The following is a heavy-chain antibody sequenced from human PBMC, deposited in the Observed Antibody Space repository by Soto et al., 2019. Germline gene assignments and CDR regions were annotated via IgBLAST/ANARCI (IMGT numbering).Heavy chain of an antibody. Sequence: GLEWMGRIIPILGIANYAQKFQGRVTITADKSTSTAYMELSSLRSEDTAVYYCATEEGSMVRGVIRTVDYYYYMDVWVKGTTVTVSS. V-gene: IGHV1-69*02. CDR2: IIPILGIA. J-gene: IGHJ6*03. CDR3: ATEEGSMVRGVIRTVDYYYYMDV. D-gene: IGHD3-10*01.